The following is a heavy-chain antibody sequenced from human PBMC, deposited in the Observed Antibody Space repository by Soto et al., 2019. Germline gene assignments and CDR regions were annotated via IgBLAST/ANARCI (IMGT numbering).Heavy chain of an antibody. Sequence: ESLKISCKGSVYSFTNYCIGWLRQMPVKGLEWMGIIYPCDSDTRYSPSFQGQVTISADKSISTAYLQWSSLKASDTAMYYCARVSRENQRNWFEPWGQGTPVTVSS. CDR1: VYSFTNYC. J-gene: IGHJ5*02. D-gene: IGHD2-2*01. V-gene: IGHV5-51*01. CDR2: IYPCDSDT. CDR3: ARVSRENQRNWFEP.